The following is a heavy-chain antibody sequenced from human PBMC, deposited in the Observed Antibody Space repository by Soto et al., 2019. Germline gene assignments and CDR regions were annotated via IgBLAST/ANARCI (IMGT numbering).Heavy chain of an antibody. V-gene: IGHV1-3*01. J-gene: IGHJ4*02. CDR3: AREPMARGVITTTYYFDY. D-gene: IGHD3-10*01. CDR2: INAGNGNT. CDR1: GYTFTSYA. Sequence: GASVKVSCKASGYTFTSYAMHWVRQAPGQRLEWMGWINAGNGNTKYSQKFQGRVTITRDTSASTAYMELSSLRSEDTAVYYCAREPMARGVITTTYYFDYWGQGTLVTVSS.